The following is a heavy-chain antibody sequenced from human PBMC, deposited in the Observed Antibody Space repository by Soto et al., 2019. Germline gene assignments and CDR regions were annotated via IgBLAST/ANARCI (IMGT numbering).Heavy chain of an antibody. CDR1: GYTFTSYY. CDR3: ARDTGDSHSPIDH. D-gene: IGHD2-21*02. J-gene: IGHJ4*02. V-gene: IGHV1-46*01. Sequence: GGSVKVSCKASGYTFTSYYMHWVRQAPGQGLEWMGIINPGGGSTSYAQKFQGRVTMTRDTSTSTVYMELSSLRSEDTAVYYCARDTGDSHSPIDHWGQGTMVTVSS. CDR2: INPGGGST.